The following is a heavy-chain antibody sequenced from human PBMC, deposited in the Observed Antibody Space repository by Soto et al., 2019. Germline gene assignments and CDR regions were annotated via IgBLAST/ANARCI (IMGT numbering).Heavy chain of an antibody. Sequence: SETLSLTCAVYGGSFSGYYWSWIRQPPGKGLEWIGEINHSGSTNYNPSLKSRVTISVDTSKNQFSLKLSSVTAADTAVYYCAVRRSYSGYDYADWGQGTLVTVSS. CDR1: GGSFSGYY. D-gene: IGHD5-12*01. V-gene: IGHV4-34*01. CDR3: AVRRSYSGYDYAD. J-gene: IGHJ4*02. CDR2: INHSGST.